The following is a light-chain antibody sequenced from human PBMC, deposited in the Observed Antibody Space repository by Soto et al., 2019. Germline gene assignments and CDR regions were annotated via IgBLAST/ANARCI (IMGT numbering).Light chain of an antibody. V-gene: IGLV1-47*01. Sequence: QSVLTQPPSASGTPGQTVTISCSGSNSNIGSNYVCWYQQLPGTAPKLLIYRNNHRPSGVPDRFSGSKSGTSASLAISGLRSEDEADYDCSTWDDSLPGIVVFGGGTKLTVL. CDR1: NSNIGSNY. CDR3: STWDDSLPGIVV. J-gene: IGLJ2*01. CDR2: RNN.